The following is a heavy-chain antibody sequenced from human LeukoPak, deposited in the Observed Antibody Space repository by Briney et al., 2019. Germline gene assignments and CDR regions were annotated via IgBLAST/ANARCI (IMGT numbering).Heavy chain of an antibody. Sequence: SGGSLRLSCTASGFTFRTYIMAWVRQVPGKGLEWISAISGDAITTYYAVPVKDRFTISRENFRNKLSLQMDSLRADDSAVYYCAKDASPYSNYAVRWFDSWGQGTLVTVSS. V-gene: IGHV3-23*01. CDR1: GFTFRTYI. J-gene: IGHJ5*01. CDR3: AKDASPYSNYAVRWFDS. CDR2: ISGDAITT. D-gene: IGHD4/OR15-4a*01.